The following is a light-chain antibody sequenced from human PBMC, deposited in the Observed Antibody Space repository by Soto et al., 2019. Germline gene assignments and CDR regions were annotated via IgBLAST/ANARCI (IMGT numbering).Light chain of an antibody. CDR1: QSVRSNY. CDR3: QQYGTFPWT. J-gene: IGKJ1*01. CDR2: DAS. V-gene: IGKV3D-20*01. Sequence: EIVLTQSPATLSLSPGERATLSCGASQSVRSNYIAWYQQKPGLAPRLLIYDASSRATGTPDRFSGSGSGTDFTLTIIRLEPGDFAVYYCQQYGTFPWTFGQGTKVEIK.